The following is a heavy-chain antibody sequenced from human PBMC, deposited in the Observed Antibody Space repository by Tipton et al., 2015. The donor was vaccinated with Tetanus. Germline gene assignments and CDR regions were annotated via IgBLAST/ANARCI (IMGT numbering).Heavy chain of an antibody. J-gene: IGHJ3*01. Sequence: QLVQSGAVVKKPGESLKISCKGSGYRFTSQWIGWVRQKPGKGLEWMGIIYPGDSDTRYSPSFQGQVTISADNSISTAYLQWTSLKASDTAMYYCARHATYYDSLSGFGFWGQGTLVTVSS. V-gene: IGHV5-51*01. CDR1: GYRFTSQW. D-gene: IGHD3-9*01. CDR3: ARHATYYDSLSGFGF. CDR2: IYPGDSDT.